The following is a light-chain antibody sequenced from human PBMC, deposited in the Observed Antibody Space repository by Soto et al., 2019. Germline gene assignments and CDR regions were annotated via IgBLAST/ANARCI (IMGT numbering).Light chain of an antibody. CDR3: QQYESPPWT. V-gene: IGKV3-20*01. CDR1: KNVSGSN. CDR2: AAS. J-gene: IGKJ1*01. Sequence: LSFSPGKMATLACRGSKNVSGSNLAWYQQKPGQAPRLVIFAASTRAPGIPDRFTGRGSGTDFTITISRLESEDSAVYYCQQYESPPWTFGQGTKVDIK.